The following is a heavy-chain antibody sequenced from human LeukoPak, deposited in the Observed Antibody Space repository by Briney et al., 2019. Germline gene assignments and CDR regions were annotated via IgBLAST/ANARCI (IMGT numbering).Heavy chain of an antibody. Sequence: GGSLRLSCAASGFTFSSYAMSWVRQAPGKGLEWVSLISGDGGSTYYADSVKGRFTISRDNSKNSLYLQMNSLRTEDTALYYCAKDMTSGSYDYWGQGTLVTVSS. J-gene: IGHJ4*02. D-gene: IGHD3-10*01. CDR2: ISGDGGST. CDR1: GFTFSSYA. V-gene: IGHV3-43*02. CDR3: AKDMTSGSYDY.